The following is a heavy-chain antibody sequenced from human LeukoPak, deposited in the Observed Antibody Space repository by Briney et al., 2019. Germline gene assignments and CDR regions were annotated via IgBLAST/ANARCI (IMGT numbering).Heavy chain of an antibody. CDR3: ARVLALSSFRYAFDI. CDR1: GGSISSSSYY. J-gene: IGHJ3*02. V-gene: IGHV4-39*07. Sequence: SETLSLTCTVSGGSISSSSYYWGWIRQPPGKGLEWIGSIYYSGSTYYNPSLKSRVTISVDTSKNQFSLKLSSVTAADTAVYYCARVLALSSFRYAFDIWGQGTMVTVSS. CDR2: IYYSGST. D-gene: IGHD1-26*01.